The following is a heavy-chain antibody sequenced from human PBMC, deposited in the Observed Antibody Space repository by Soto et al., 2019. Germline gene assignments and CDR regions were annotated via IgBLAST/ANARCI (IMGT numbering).Heavy chain of an antibody. D-gene: IGHD6-19*01. V-gene: IGHV1-69*13. CDR3: ASPPARSSGAYSPPQHSRH. CDR1: GGICKRRS. CDR2: SIPSFGTA. Sequence: GASSYAGSKVCGGICKRRSKDWLRGAPGQALEWMGGSIPSFGTANYAQNFQGRVTITAAESTSTAYTELSSLSSYDTDVYYCASPPARSSGAYSPPQHSRHWGQGTPVTVSP. J-gene: IGHJ1*01.